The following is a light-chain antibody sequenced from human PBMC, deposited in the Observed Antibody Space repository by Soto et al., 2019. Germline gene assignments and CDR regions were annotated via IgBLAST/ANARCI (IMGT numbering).Light chain of an antibody. J-gene: IGLJ1*01. Sequence: QSALTQPASVSGSPGQSITISCTGTSSYVGGYNYVSWYQQHPGKAPKLIIYEVSTRPSGVSNRFSGSKSGNTASLTLSGLPAEDEADYYCNSYTSKSTGVFGTGTKVTVL. CDR1: SSYVGGYNY. CDR2: EVS. CDR3: NSYTSKSTGV. V-gene: IGLV2-14*01.